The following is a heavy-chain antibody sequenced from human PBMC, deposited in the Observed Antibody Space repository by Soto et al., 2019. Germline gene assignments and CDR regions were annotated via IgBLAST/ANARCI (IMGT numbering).Heavy chain of an antibody. CDR1: GYTLTELS. Sequence: GASVKVSCKVSGYTLTELSMDWVRQAPGKGLEWMGGFDPEDGETIYAQKFQGRVTMTEDTSTDTAYMELSSLRSEDTAVYYCAATAMESYYFDYWGQAPLVPVSP. CDR2: FDPEDGET. D-gene: IGHD5-18*01. V-gene: IGHV1-24*01. CDR3: AATAMESYYFDY. J-gene: IGHJ4*02.